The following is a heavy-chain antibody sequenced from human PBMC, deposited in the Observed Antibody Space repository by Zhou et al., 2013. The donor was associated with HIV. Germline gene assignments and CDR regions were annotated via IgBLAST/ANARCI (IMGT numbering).Heavy chain of an antibody. Sequence: QVQLVQSGAEVKKPGSSVKVSCKPSGGSFISYAISWVRQAPGQGLEWMGGIIPIFDTTNYAQKFQGRVTITADEYTSTAYMELSRLRSEDTAMYYCASHLHATTYYYGSGSRPPSLDSWGQGTLVTVSS. D-gene: IGHD3-10*01. CDR3: ASHLHATTYYYGSGSRPPSLDS. CDR2: IIPIFDTT. J-gene: IGHJ4*02. V-gene: IGHV1-69*12. CDR1: GGSFISYA.